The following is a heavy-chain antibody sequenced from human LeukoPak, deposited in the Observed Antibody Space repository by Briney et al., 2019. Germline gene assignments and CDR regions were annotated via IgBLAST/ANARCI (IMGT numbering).Heavy chain of an antibody. CDR3: RRHPLYCIGSSCHFDT. Sequence: GESLEISCKGSGNSFTSYWIGWVRQMPGKGLGLMGIIYPGDSATRYSPSFQGQVTISAAKFISTAYLQWSSPKRSCITMYYWRRHPLYCIGSSCHFDTCGQETMVTVSS. V-gene: IGHV5-51*01. CDR2: IYPGDSAT. J-gene: IGHJ3*02. D-gene: IGHD2-15*01. CDR1: GNSFTSYW.